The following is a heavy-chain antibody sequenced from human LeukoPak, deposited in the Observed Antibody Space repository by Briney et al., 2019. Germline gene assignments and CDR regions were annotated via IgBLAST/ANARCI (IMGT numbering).Heavy chain of an antibody. J-gene: IGHJ3*01. CDR2: IYSGGSA. D-gene: IGHD2-8*02. CDR3: ARDLWSFDAFDF. CDR1: GFTVSSNY. V-gene: IGHV3-53*01. Sequence: GGSLRLSCVASGFTVSSNYMSWVRQAPGKGLEWVSVIYSGGSAYYADSVKGRFTISRDNSKNMLYLQMNSLRAEDTAVYYCARDLWSFDAFDFWGQGTMVTVSA.